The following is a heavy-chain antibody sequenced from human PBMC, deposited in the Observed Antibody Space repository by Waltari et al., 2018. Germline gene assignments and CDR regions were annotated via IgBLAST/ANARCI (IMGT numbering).Heavy chain of an antibody. V-gene: IGHV1-69*10. CDR1: GGTFSSYD. CDR3: ARGKYQYQLLSEFDY. Sequence: QVQLVQSGAEVKKPGSSVKVSCKASGGTFSSYDISWVRQAPGQGLEWMGGIIPILGIATYAQKFQGRGTITADKSTSTAYMELSSLRSEDTAVYYCARGKYQYQLLSEFDYWGQGTLVTVSS. J-gene: IGHJ4*02. D-gene: IGHD2-2*01. CDR2: IIPILGIA.